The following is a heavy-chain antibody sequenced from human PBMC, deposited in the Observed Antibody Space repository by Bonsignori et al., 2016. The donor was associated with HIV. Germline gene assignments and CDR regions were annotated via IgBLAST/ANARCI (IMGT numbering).Heavy chain of an antibody. V-gene: IGHV4-61*02. CDR1: GGSISSGSYY. J-gene: IGHJ3*02. CDR3: ARDLQTTVTTWLGASDI. D-gene: IGHD4-17*01. CDR2: INTSGNT. Sequence: SETLSLTCTVSGGSISSGSYYWSWIRQPAGKGLEWIGRINTSGNTNYNPSLKSRVTISVDTSKNQFSLKLSSVTAADTAVYYCARDLQTTVTTWLGASDIWGLGTMVTVSS.